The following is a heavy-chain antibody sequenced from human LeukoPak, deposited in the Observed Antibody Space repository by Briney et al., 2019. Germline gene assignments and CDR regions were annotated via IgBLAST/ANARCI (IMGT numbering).Heavy chain of an antibody. D-gene: IGHD3-22*01. Sequence: SDPLSLTCALYGGSFSGYYWRWMRQPPGKGLEGVGEINHSESNNFNPSLERRVTISVDTSKNQFSLQRSSVTAADTAVYYCARHTYYYDSSGYYYTFDYWGEESLVTVSS. V-gene: IGHV4-34*01. CDR2: INHSESN. CDR3: ARHTYYYDSSGYYYTFDY. CDR1: GGSFSGYY. J-gene: IGHJ4*02.